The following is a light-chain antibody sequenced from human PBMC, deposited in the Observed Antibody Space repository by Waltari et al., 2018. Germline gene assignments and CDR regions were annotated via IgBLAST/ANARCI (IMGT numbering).Light chain of an antibody. CDR2: EVS. Sequence: DIVMTQTPLSLSVTPGQPAAIPCKSSQSLLHRDGTSYLFCYLQKPGHSPQLLMYEVSSRFSGVPDRFSGSGLGTDFTLKISRVEAEDVGVYYCMQGLHPPLTFGPGTKVEIK. V-gene: IGKV2-29*02. J-gene: IGKJ3*01. CDR1: QSLLHRDGTSY. CDR3: MQGLHPPLT.